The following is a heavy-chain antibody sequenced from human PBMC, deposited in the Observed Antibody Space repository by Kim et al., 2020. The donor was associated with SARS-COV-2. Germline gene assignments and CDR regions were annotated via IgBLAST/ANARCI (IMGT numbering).Heavy chain of an antibody. V-gene: IGHV4-39*01. CDR2: IYYSGST. D-gene: IGHD3-22*01. J-gene: IGHJ4*02. CDR1: GGSISSSSYY. Sequence: SETLSLTCTVSGGSISSSSYYWGWIRQPPGKGLEWIGSIYYSGSTYYNPSLKSRVTISVDTSKNQFSLKLSSVTAADTAVYYCARGTMIVVVITMYYFDYWGQGTLVTVSS. CDR3: ARGTMIVVVITMYYFDY.